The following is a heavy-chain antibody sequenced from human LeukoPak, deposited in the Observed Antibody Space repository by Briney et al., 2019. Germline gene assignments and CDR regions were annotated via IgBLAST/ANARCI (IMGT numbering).Heavy chain of an antibody. CDR2: IGPWNGNT. D-gene: IGHD2-21*01. V-gene: IGHV1-18*01. CDR3: ARDNGHKGVDH. J-gene: IGHJ4*02. Sequence: ASVKVSCKASGYTFSIYGISWLRQAPGQGLEWLGWIGPWNGNTNYAQKFQGRVTMTADTSTSTLYMEVRSLRSDDTAVYYCARDNGHKGVDHWGQGTLVRVSS. CDR1: GYTFSIYG.